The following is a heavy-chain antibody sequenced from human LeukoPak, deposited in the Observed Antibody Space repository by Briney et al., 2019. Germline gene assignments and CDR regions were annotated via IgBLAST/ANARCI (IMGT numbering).Heavy chain of an antibody. J-gene: IGHJ4*02. CDR2: ITTGGPNT. Sequence: GGSLRLSCTASGFTFSSYTMSWVRQAPGKGLKWVSTITTGGPNTYYADSVKGRFTISRDNSKNTLYLQMNSLRAEDTAVYYCARVRFDGDYVHYWGQGTLVTVSS. D-gene: IGHD4-17*01. V-gene: IGHV3-23*01. CDR3: ARVRFDGDYVHY. CDR1: GFTFSSYT.